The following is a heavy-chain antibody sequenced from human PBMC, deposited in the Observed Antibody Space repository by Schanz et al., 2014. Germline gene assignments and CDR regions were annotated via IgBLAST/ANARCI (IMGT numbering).Heavy chain of an antibody. CDR1: GFTFSSYA. Sequence: EVQLLESGGGLVQPGGSLRLSCAASGFTFSSYAMTWVRQIPGKGLEWVSAISASGGTTYYADSVKGRFTISRDNSKNSLYLQMNSLKTENTAVYSCTADLWFGAVWGVWWGQGTLVTVSS. J-gene: IGHJ4*02. CDR3: TADLWFGAVWGVW. V-gene: IGHV3-23*01. CDR2: ISASGGTT. D-gene: IGHD3-10*01.